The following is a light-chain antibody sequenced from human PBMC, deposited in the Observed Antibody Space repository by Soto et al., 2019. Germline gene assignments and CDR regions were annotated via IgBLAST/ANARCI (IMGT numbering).Light chain of an antibody. Sequence: EIVLTQSPVTLSLSPGERATLSCRASQTVSNQLAWYQQKPGQAPRLLIYDASRRVTGIPARFSGSGSGTDFTLTLSSLEPEDFEVYYCQQRAGSSTFGQGTRLEIK. CDR3: QQRAGSST. J-gene: IGKJ5*01. V-gene: IGKV3-11*01. CDR2: DAS. CDR1: QTVSNQ.